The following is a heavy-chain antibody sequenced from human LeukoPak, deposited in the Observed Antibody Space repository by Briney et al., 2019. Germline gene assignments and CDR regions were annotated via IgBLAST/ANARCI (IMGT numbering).Heavy chain of an antibody. CDR1: GYTFTSYY. D-gene: IGHD1-1*01. V-gene: IGHV1-46*01. CDR2: INPSGGST. Sequence: ASVKVSCKASGYTFTSYYMHWVRQAPGQGLEWMGIINPSGGSTSYAQKFQGRVTVTRDTSTSTVYMELSSLRSEDTAVYYCARDWAQLGYFDLWGRGTLVTVSS. J-gene: IGHJ2*01. CDR3: ARDWAQLGYFDL.